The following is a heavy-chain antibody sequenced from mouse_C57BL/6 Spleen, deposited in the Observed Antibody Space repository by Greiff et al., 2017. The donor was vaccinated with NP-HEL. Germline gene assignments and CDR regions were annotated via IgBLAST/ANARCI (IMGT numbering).Heavy chain of an antibody. CDR3: ERWGGTPYYYAMDD. J-gene: IGHJ4*01. Sequence: EVQVVESGGGLVQPGGSLSLSCAASGFTFTDYYMSWVRQPPGKALEWLGFIRNKANGYTTEYSASVKGRFTISRDNSQSILYLQMNALRAEDSANYYCERWGGTPYYYAMDDWGQGTSVTVSS. V-gene: IGHV7-3*01. CDR2: IRNKANGYTT. D-gene: IGHD3-3*01. CDR1: GFTFTDYY.